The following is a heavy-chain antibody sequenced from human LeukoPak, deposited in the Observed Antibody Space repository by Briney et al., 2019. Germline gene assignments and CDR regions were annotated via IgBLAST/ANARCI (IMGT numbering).Heavy chain of an antibody. CDR3: ARDAGNFDWLRTIDY. D-gene: IGHD3-9*01. J-gene: IGHJ4*02. CDR1: GYTFTSYD. CDR2: MNPNSGNT. V-gene: IGHV1-8*03. Sequence: ASVKVSCKASGYTFTSYDINWVRQATGQGLEWMGWMNPNSGNTGYAQKFQGRVTITRDTSTSTVYMELSSLRSEDTAVYYSARDAGNFDWLRTIDYWGQGTLVTVSS.